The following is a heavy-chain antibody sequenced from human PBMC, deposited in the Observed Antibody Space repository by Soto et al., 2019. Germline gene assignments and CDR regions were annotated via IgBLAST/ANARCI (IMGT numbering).Heavy chain of an antibody. CDR1: GGSFSGYY. D-gene: IGHD3-10*01. Sequence: PSETLSLTCAVYGGSFSGYYWSWIRQPPGKGLEWIGEINHSGSTNYNPSLKSRVTVSVDTSKNQFSLKLSSVTAADTAVYYCARGRQVRGVIISPNDYWGQGTLVTVSS. CDR3: ARGRQVRGVIISPNDY. CDR2: INHSGST. J-gene: IGHJ4*02. V-gene: IGHV4-34*01.